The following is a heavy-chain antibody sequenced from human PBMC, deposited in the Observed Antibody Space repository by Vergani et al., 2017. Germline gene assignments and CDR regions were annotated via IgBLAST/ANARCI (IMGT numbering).Heavy chain of an antibody. V-gene: IGHV1-69*01. CDR3: ALGYCSGGSCSRGGWFDP. J-gene: IGHJ5*02. CDR2: IIPIFGTA. CDR1: GGTFSSYA. Sequence: QVQLVQSGAEVKKPGSSVKVSCKASGGTFSSYAISWVRQAPGQGLEWMGGIIPIFGTANYAQKFQGRVTITADESTSTAYMELSSLRSEDTAVYYCALGYCSGGSCSRGGWFDPWGQGTLVTVSS. D-gene: IGHD2-15*01.